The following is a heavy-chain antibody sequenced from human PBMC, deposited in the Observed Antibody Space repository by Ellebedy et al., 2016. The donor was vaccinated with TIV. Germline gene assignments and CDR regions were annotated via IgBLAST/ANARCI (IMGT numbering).Heavy chain of an antibody. J-gene: IGHJ6*02. D-gene: IGHD6-13*01. V-gene: IGHV4-59*12. CDR2: IYYSGST. CDR3: ARGAAGPTPVYYYYYYGMDV. Sequence: MPSETLSLTCTVSGGSISSYYWSWIRQPPGKGLEWIGYIYYSGSTNYNPSLKSRVTISVDTSKNQFSLKLSSVTAADTAVYYCARGAAGPTPVYYYYYYGMDVWGQGTTVTVSS. CDR1: GGSISSYY.